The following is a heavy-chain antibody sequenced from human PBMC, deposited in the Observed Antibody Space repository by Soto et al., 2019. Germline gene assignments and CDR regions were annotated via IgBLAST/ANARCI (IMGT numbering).Heavy chain of an antibody. V-gene: IGHV4-39*01. CDR1: GVSITSPSYF. D-gene: IGHD3-16*01. CDR2: IYYSSKT. J-gene: IGHJ4*02. CDR3: AKQLPRTGGFDY. Sequence: SETLSLTCLLSGVSITSPSYFWAWIRPAPGKGLEWVGSIYYSSKTHYNASVKGRITISVDSSRTQFSLQMSSVTAADTAVYYCAKQLPRTGGFDYWGQGTVVTVSS.